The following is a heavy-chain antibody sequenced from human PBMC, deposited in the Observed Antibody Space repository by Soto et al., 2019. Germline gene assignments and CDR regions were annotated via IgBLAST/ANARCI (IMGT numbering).Heavy chain of an antibody. CDR3: TTLSITIFGVVLMDV. J-gene: IGHJ6*02. Sequence: PGGSLRLSCAASGFTFSNAWMNWVRQAPGKGLEWVGRLKSKTDGGTTDYAAPVKGRFTISRDDSKNTLYLQMNSLKTEDTAVYYCTTLSITIFGVVLMDVWGQGTTVTVSS. V-gene: IGHV3-15*07. CDR1: GFTFSNAW. D-gene: IGHD3-3*01. CDR2: LKSKTDGGTT.